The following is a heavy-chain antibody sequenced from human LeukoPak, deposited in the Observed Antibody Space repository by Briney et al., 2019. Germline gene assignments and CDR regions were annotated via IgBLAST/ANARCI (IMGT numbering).Heavy chain of an antibody. Sequence: GGSLRLSCAASGFSFDFSGYAMSWVRQAPGKGLEWVSGINGIGTSLYYADSVKGRFTISRDNSKNTLYLQMNSLRAEDTAVYYCAKDGADDFWSGYPLRYWGQGTLVTVSS. CDR2: INGIGTSL. J-gene: IGHJ4*02. V-gene: IGHV3-23*01. D-gene: IGHD3-3*01. CDR3: AKDGADDFWSGYPLRY. CDR1: GFSFDFSGYA.